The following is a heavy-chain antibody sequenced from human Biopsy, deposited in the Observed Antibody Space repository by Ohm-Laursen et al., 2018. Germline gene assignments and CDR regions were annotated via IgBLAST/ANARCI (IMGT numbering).Heavy chain of an antibody. CDR3: AKDRYNYTPIGGFSMDV. V-gene: IGHV3-30*18. CDR2: IFYDGSNT. D-gene: IGHD5-18*01. CDR1: GFTFNNHG. Sequence: SLRLSCTASGFTFNNHGMQWVRQAPGKGLAWVAFIFYDGSNTYYADSVKGRFTISRDNSRDTLYLQMSSLRAEDTAVYYCAKDRYNYTPIGGFSMDVWGQGTTVTVSS. J-gene: IGHJ6*02.